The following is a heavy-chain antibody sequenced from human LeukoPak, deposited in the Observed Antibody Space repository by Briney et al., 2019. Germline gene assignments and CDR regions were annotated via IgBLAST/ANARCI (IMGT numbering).Heavy chain of an antibody. CDR1: GGSITTTNW. Sequence: GTLSLTCAVSGGSITTTNWWSWVRQPPGKGLEWIGEVHLSGATNYNPSLESRVSMSIDKSKNHLSLEVTSVTAADTAIYYCTRESGAFSPFGFWGQGTLLTVSS. V-gene: IGHV4-4*02. J-gene: IGHJ4*02. CDR3: TRESGAFSPFGF. CDR2: VHLSGAT. D-gene: IGHD1-26*01.